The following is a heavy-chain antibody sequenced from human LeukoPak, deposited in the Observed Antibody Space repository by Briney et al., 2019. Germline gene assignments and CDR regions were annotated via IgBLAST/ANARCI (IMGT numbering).Heavy chain of an antibody. CDR3: ASFMTPNRQLLHDY. CDR1: GGTFSSYA. J-gene: IGHJ4*02. V-gene: IGHV1-69*13. Sequence: SVKVSCKASGGTFSSYAISWVRQAPGQGLEWMGGIIPIFGTANYAQKFQGRVAITADESTSTAYMELSSLRSEDTAVYYCASFMTPNRQLLHDYWGQGTLVTVSS. CDR2: IIPIFGTA. D-gene: IGHD2-2*01.